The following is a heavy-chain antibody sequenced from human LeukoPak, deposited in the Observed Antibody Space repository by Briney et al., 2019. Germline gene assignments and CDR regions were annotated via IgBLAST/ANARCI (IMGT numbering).Heavy chain of an antibody. CDR1: GGTFSSYA. CDR2: IIPIFGTA. D-gene: IGHD5-18*01. Sequence: GSSVKVSCKASGGTFSSYAISWVRQAPGQGLEWMGGIIPIFGTANYAQKFQGRVTITTDESTSTAYMELSSLRSEDTAVYYCARDAARIQDEYFQHWGQGTLVTVSS. CDR3: ARDAARIQDEYFQH. V-gene: IGHV1-69*05. J-gene: IGHJ1*01.